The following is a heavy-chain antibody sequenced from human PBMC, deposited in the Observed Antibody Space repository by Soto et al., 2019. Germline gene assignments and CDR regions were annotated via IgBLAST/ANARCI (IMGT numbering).Heavy chain of an antibody. D-gene: IGHD2-15*01. CDR1: GFTFSSYG. Sequence: SLRLSCAASGFTFSSYGMHWVRQAPGKGLEWVAVIWYDGSNKYYADSVKGRFTISRDNSKNMLYLQMNSLRAEDTAVYYCARDGYCSGGSCYSVPVFDYWGQGTLVTVSS. J-gene: IGHJ4*02. CDR2: IWYDGSNK. CDR3: ARDGYCSGGSCYSVPVFDY. V-gene: IGHV3-33*01.